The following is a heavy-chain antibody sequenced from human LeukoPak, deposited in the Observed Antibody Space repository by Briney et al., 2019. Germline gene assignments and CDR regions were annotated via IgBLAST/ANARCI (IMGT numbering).Heavy chain of an antibody. J-gene: IGHJ4*02. Sequence: SETLSPTCTVSGGSISSYYWSWIRQPPGKGLEWIGYISDSGSTNYNSSLKSRVTISVDTSRNQFSLKLSSVTAADTAVYYCARQRGYSYGASLDYWGQGTLVTVSS. D-gene: IGHD5-18*01. CDR2: ISDSGST. CDR1: GGSISSYY. V-gene: IGHV4-59*08. CDR3: ARQRGYSYGASLDY.